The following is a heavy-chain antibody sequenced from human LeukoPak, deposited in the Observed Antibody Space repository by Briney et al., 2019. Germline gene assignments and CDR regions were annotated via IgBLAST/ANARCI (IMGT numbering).Heavy chain of an antibody. CDR3: VRGENYFDY. CDR2: ISGSGSST. CDR1: GFPFSSYA. D-gene: IGHD2-21*01. J-gene: IGHJ4*02. Sequence: PGGSLRLSCAASGFPFSSYAMSWVRQAPGEGLQWVSSISGSGSSTYYADSVKGRFTISRDNAKNSLYLQMNSLRAEDMALYYCVRGENYFDYWGQGTLVTVSS. V-gene: IGHV3-23*01.